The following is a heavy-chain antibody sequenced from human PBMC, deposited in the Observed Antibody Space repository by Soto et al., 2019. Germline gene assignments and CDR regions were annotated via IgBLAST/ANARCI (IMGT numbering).Heavy chain of an antibody. V-gene: IGHV3-33*01. CDR2: MWYDGTNK. J-gene: IGHJ3*02. Sequence: PGGSLRLSCAASGFTFRIYSMHWVRQSPGKGLEWVAVMWYDGTNKYYGESVKGRFTISRDNSENTLYLQMNSLRVEDTAVYYCARDANFGTKGGSFDIWGHGTMVTV. CDR1: GFTFRIYS. CDR3: ARDANFGTKGGSFDI. D-gene: IGHD3-3*01.